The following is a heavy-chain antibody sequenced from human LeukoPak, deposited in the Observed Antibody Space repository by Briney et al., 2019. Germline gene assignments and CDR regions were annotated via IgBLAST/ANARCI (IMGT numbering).Heavy chain of an antibody. J-gene: IGHJ4*02. Sequence: WASVKGPCKASGYTFTSYGISWVREAPGQGREWMGWISGYSGNTNYVQKFQGRVTMATDTTTSTVYMELRSLRSDDTAVYYCARDIATVVHQEWGQGTLVTVSS. CDR3: ARDIATVVHQE. D-gene: IGHD2-2*01. V-gene: IGHV1-18*01. CDR2: ISGYSGNT. CDR1: GYTFTSYG.